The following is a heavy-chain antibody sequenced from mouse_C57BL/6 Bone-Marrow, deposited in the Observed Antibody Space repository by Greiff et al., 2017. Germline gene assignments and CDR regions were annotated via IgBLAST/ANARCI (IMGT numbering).Heavy chain of an antibody. J-gene: IGHJ3*01. Sequence: QVQLQQSGPELVKPGASVKISCKASGYAFSSSWMNWVKQRPGKGLEWIGRIYPGDGDTNYNGKFKGKATLTAGKSSSTAYMQLSSLTSEDSAVXFCASGGYDAWFAYWGKGTLVTVSA. CDR3: ASGGYDAWFAY. CDR2: IYPGDGDT. D-gene: IGHD2-2*01. V-gene: IGHV1-82*01. CDR1: GYAFSSSW.